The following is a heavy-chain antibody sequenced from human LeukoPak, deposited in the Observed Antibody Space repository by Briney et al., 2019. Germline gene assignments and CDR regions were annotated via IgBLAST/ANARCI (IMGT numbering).Heavy chain of an antibody. CDR3: ARMSPYCSNSVCSWVDY. CDR2: ISSNGGGT. CDR1: GFTFSSYA. J-gene: IGHJ4*02. D-gene: IGHD2-8*01. V-gene: IGHV3-64*02. Sequence: GGSLRLSCAASGFTFSSYAMHWVRQAPGKGLEYVSAISSNGGGTYYADSVKGRFTISRDNSKNTLYLQMGSLRAEDMAVYYCARMSPYCSNSVCSWVDYWGQGTLVTVPS.